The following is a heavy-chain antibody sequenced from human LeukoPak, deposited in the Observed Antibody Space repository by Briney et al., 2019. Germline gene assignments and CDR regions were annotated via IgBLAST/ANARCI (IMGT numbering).Heavy chain of an antibody. J-gene: IGHJ3*02. V-gene: IGHV4-31*03. CDR2: IHHSGRT. CDR3: AREVDVPSTSDGFDI. Sequence: PSETLSLTCTVSGFSISSADYWSWIRQPPGKGLEWVGYIHHSGRTHYNPSLKSRATLSLDTSKNQFSLKLTSVTAADTAVYYCAREVDVPSTSDGFDIWGQGTVVTVSS. CDR1: GFSISSADY. D-gene: IGHD2-15*01.